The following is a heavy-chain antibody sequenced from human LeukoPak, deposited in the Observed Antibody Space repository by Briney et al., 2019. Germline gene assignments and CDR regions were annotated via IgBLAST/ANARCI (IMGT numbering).Heavy chain of an antibody. D-gene: IGHD3-16*02. V-gene: IGHV4-31*03. J-gene: IGHJ5*02. Sequence: SSETLSLACTVSGGSTSSGGYYWSWIRQHPGKGLEWIVYIYYSGSTYYNPSLKSRVTISVDTSKNQFSLKLSSVTAADTAVYYCARGYDYVWGSYRYRKYNWFDPWGQGTLVTVFS. CDR1: GGSTSSGGYY. CDR2: IYYSGST. CDR3: ARGYDYVWGSYRYRKYNWFDP.